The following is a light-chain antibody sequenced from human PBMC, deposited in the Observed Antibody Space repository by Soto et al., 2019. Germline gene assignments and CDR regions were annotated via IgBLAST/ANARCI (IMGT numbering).Light chain of an antibody. V-gene: IGLV5-37*01. CDR3: MTWPSNAPVA. CDR2: YYSDSDK. Sequence: QPVLTQPPSSSASPGESARLTCTLPSDINVGSYNIYWYQQKPGSPPRYLLYYYSDSDKGQGSGVPSRFSGSKDASANTGILLSSGLQSEDEADYYCMTWPSNAPVAFGGGTKVTVL. J-gene: IGLJ2*01. CDR1: SDINVGSYN.